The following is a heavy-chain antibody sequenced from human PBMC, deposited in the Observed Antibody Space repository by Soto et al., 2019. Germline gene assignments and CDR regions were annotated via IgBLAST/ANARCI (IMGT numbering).Heavy chain of an antibody. V-gene: IGHV4-39*01. D-gene: IGHD2-21*01. CDR2: IYYSGST. J-gene: IGHJ4*02. Sequence: SETLSLTCSVSGGSISSRSYYWSWIRQPPGKGLEWIGSIYYSGSTYYNPSLKSRVTISVDTSKNQFSLKLSSVTAADTAVYYCARRGDRTGAFDYWGQGTLVTVSS. CDR1: GGSISSRSYY. CDR3: ARRGDRTGAFDY.